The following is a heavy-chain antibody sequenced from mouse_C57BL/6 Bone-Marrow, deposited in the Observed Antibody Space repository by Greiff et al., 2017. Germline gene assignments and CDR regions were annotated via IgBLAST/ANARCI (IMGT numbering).Heavy chain of an antibody. CDR2: ISNGGGST. V-gene: IGHV5-12*01. D-gene: IGHD1-1*02. CDR3: ANYGRYYAMDY. Sequence: DVKLVESGGGLVQPGGSLKLSCAASGFTFSDYYMYWVRQTPEKRLEWVAYISNGGGSTYYPDTVKGRFTISRDNAKNTLYLQMSRLKSEDTAMYYCANYGRYYAMDYWGQGTSVTVSS. CDR1: GFTFSDYY. J-gene: IGHJ4*01.